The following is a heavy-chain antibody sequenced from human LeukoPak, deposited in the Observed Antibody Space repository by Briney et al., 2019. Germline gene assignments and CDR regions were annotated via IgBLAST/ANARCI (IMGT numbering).Heavy chain of an antibody. Sequence: SETLSLTCTVTGGSISSSSYYWGWLRQPPGKGLEWIGSIYYSGSTYYNPSLKSRVTISVDTSKNQFSLKLSSVTAADTAVYYCARRSGKKYYFDYWGQGTLVTVSS. CDR2: IYYSGST. J-gene: IGHJ4*02. CDR1: GGSISSSSYY. V-gene: IGHV4-39*01. D-gene: IGHD4-23*01. CDR3: ARRSGKKYYFDY.